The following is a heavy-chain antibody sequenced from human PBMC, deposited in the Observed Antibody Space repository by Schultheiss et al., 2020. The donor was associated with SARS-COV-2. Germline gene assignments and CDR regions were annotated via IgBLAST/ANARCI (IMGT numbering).Heavy chain of an antibody. V-gene: IGHV3-11*04. J-gene: IGHJ4*02. CDR2: ISSSGSTI. CDR3: ARAPTQLANG. D-gene: IGHD6-6*01. Sequence: GGSLRLSCAASGFTFSNAWMSWVRQAPGKGLEWVSSISSSGSTIYYADSVKGRFTISRDNAKNSLYLQMNSLRAEDTAVYYCARAPTQLANGWGQGTLVTVSS. CDR1: GFTFSNAW.